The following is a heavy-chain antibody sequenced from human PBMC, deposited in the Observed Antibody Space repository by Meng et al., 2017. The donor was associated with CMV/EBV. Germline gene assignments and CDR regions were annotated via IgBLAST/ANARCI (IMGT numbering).Heavy chain of an antibody. CDR1: GGTFSSYA. CDR2: IIPILGIA. Sequence: SVKVSCKASGGTFSSYAISWVRQAPGQGLEWMGGIIPILGIANYAQKFQGRVTITADKSTSTAYMELSSLRSEDTAVYYCARSPVGQPLYDFWSGYFDYWGQGTLVTVSS. J-gene: IGHJ4*02. V-gene: IGHV1-69*10. D-gene: IGHD3-3*01. CDR3: ARSPVGQPLYDFWSGYFDY.